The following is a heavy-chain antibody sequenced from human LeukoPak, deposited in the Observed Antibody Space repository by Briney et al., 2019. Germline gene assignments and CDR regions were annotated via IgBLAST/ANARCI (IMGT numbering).Heavy chain of an antibody. J-gene: IGHJ4*01. CDR1: GFTFDDYA. CDR3: AVSLGVGFRNFDY. D-gene: IGHD2-2*01. Sequence: GRSLRLSCAASGFTFDDYAMHWVRHAPGKGLEWVSGISWNSGSIGYADSVKGRFTISRDNAKNSLYLQMNSLKTEDTAVYYCAVSLGVGFRNFDYWGHGALVTVSS. CDR2: ISWNSGSI. V-gene: IGHV3-9*01.